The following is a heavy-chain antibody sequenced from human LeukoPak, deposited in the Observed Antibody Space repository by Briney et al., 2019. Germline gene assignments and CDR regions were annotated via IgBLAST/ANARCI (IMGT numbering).Heavy chain of an antibody. CDR2: IGTSSTTI. D-gene: IGHD1-1*01. V-gene: IGHV3-48*01. CDR1: GFTFSSYT. CDR3: ARDRSPTGLFDY. Sequence: GGSLRLSCAASGFTFSSYTMNWVRQPPGKGLEWVSNIGTSSTTIYYADSVKGRFTISRDNSKNTLYLQMNSLRAEDTAVYYCARDRSPTGLFDYWGQGTLVTVSS. J-gene: IGHJ4*02.